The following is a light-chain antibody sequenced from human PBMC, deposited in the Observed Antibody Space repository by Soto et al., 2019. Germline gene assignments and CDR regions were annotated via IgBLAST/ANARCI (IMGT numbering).Light chain of an antibody. CDR3: QQYGSSPAT. V-gene: IGKV3-20*01. Sequence: EIVLTQSPGTLSLSPGERATLPCRARQSISSSYFAWYQQKPGQAPRLLIYGGSSRATGIPDRFSGSGSGTDFTLTISRLEPEDIAVYYCQQYGSSPATFGGGTKVEIK. J-gene: IGKJ4*01. CDR2: GGS. CDR1: QSISSSY.